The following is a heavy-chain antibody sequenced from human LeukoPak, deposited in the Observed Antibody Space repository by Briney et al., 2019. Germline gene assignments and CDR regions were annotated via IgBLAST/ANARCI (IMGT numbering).Heavy chain of an antibody. V-gene: IGHV3-7*03. CDR2: IRQDGSEK. D-gene: IGHD3-3*01. CDR1: GFTFSSYM. CDR3: ASWITILNYFDF. Sequence: GGSLRLSCAASGFTFSSYMMNWVRQAPGKGLEWVANIRQDGSEKYYVDSVKGRFTISRDNAKNSLYLQMNSLRAEDTAVYYCASWITILNYFDFWGQGTLVTVSS. J-gene: IGHJ4*02.